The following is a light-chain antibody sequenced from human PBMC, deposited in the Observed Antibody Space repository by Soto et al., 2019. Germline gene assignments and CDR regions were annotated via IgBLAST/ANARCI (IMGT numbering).Light chain of an antibody. CDR1: SSDVGGYNY. J-gene: IGLJ2*01. CDR3: SSYTRSSTLVV. Sequence: QSALTQPASVSGSPGQSITISCTGTSSDVGGYNYVSWYQQHPGKAPKLMIYDVSNRPSGVSNRFSGSKSGNTASLTISGLQAEDAADDYCSSYTRSSTLVVFGGGTKLTVL. V-gene: IGLV2-14*01. CDR2: DVS.